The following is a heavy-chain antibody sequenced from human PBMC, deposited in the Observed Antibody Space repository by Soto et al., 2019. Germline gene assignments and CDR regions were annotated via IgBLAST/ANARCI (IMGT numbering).Heavy chain of an antibody. V-gene: IGHV2-26*01. CDR2: IFSDNER. J-gene: IGHJ6*02. CDR1: GFSLTTGKMG. D-gene: IGHD3-9*01. CDR3: ARMKVDSYQFYYAMDV. Sequence: QVTLKESGPALVKPTETLTLTCTVSGFSLTTGKMGVSWIRQPPGKALEWLAHIFSDNERSYSTSLQDRLTISKDTSGSQVVLSMTNVDPEDTATYYCARMKVDSYQFYYAMDVWGQGTTVTVSS.